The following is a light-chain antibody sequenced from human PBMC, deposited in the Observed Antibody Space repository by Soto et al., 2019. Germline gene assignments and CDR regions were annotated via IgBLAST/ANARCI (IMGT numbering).Light chain of an antibody. Sequence: EIVLTQSPGTLSLSPGERATLSCRASQSASSSYLAWYQQKPGQAPRLLIYGASSRATGIPDRFSGSGSGSDFTLTISRLEPADIAVYYCQQYGGSPLTFGGANKVAIK. CDR1: QSASSSY. J-gene: IGKJ4*01. CDR3: QQYGGSPLT. V-gene: IGKV3-20*01. CDR2: GAS.